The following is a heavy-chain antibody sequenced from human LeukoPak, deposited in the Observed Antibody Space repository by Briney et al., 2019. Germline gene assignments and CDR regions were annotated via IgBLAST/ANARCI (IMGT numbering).Heavy chain of an antibody. J-gene: IGHJ5*02. CDR2: IIPIFGTA. CDR1: GGTFSSYA. D-gene: IGHD3-9*01. Sequence: GASVKVSCKASGGTFSSYAISWVRQAPGQGLEWMRGIIPIFGTANYAQKFQGRVTITADKSTSTAYMELSSLRSEDTAVYYCARDGSGPILTGSDNWFDPWGQGTLVTVSS. CDR3: ARDGSGPILTGSDNWFDP. V-gene: IGHV1-69*06.